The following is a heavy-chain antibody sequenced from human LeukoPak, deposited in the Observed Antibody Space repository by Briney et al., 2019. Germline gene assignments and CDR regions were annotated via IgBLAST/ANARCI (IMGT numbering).Heavy chain of an antibody. CDR2: IYYSGST. J-gene: IGHJ4*02. V-gene: IGHV4-30-4*01. CDR3: ARGIGRQPQGY. D-gene: IGHD2/OR15-2a*01. Sequence: NPSETLSLTCTVSGGSISSGDYYWSWLRQPPGKDLEWIGYIYYSGSTYYNPSLKSRVTISVDTSKNQFSLKLSSVTAADTAVYYCARGIGRQPQGYWGQGTLVTVSS. CDR1: GGSISSGDYY.